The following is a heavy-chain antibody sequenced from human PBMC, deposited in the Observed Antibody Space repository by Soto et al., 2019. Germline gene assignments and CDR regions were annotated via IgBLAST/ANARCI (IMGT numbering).Heavy chain of an antibody. D-gene: IGHD6-13*01. CDR1: GGSISSSPYN. V-gene: IGHV4-39*01. J-gene: IGHJ5*01. Sequence: SETLSLTCTVSGGSISSSPYNWGWIRQPPKKGLEWIGTISYSATTYYNTSLKSRVTMSVDTSKNQFSLKLSSVTAADTAVYYCARHPAGFPNWFDSWGQGTLVTVSS. CDR3: ARHPAGFPNWFDS. CDR2: ISYSATT.